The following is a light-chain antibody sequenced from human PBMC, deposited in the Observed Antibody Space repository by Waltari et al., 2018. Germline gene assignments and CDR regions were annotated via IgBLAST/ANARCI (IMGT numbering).Light chain of an antibody. Sequence: DIQMTQSPSTLSASVGARATITCRASGTINTWLAWYQQKPGKAPNLLIYDASSLQSGVPSRFSGSGSGTEFTLTISSLQPGDFATYHCQQYNSYPYTFGQGTKLEI. V-gene: IGKV1-5*01. CDR2: DAS. CDR1: GTINTW. J-gene: IGKJ2*01. CDR3: QQYNSYPYT.